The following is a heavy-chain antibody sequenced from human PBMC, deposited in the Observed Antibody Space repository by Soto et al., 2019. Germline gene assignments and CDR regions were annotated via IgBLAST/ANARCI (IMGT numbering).Heavy chain of an antibody. CDR3: ARGVGGSASSSGWFDP. V-gene: IGHV4-31*03. D-gene: IGHD3-16*01. CDR2: IYYSGST. CDR1: GGSISSGGYY. Sequence: QVQLQESGPGLVKPSQTLSLTCTVSGGSISSGGYYWSWIRQHPGKGLEWIGYIYYSGSTYYNPSLKSRDHISVATAKNKFALELSSVSAADTAVDYCARGVGGSASSSGWFDPGGQGTLVTVAS. J-gene: IGHJ5*02.